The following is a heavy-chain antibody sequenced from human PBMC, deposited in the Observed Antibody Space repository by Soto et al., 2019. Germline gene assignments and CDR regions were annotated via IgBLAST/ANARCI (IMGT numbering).Heavy chain of an antibody. Sequence: SETLSLTCTVSGGSISSGDYYWSWIRQPPGKGLEWIGYIYYSGSTYYNPSLKSRVTISVDTSKNQFSLKLSSVTAADTDVYYCASAMTQNWVDTWGQGTLVTVSS. CDR1: GGSISSGDYY. J-gene: IGHJ5*02. V-gene: IGHV4-30-4*01. CDR2: IYYSGST. D-gene: IGHD2-2*01. CDR3: ASAMTQNWVDT.